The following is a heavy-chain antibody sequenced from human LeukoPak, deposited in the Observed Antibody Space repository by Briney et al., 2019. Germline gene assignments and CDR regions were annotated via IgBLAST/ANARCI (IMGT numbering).Heavy chain of an antibody. J-gene: IGHJ3*02. CDR1: GFTFSSYW. D-gene: IGHD4-17*01. V-gene: IGHV3-74*01. CDR3: ARDGTYTTVTNAFDI. Sequence: GGSLRLSCAAPGFTFSSYWVHWVRQAPGKGLVWVSRINSDGSSTSYADSVKGRFTISRDNAKNTLYLQMNSLRAEDTAVYYCARDGTYTTVTNAFDIWGQGTMVTVSS. CDR2: INSDGSST.